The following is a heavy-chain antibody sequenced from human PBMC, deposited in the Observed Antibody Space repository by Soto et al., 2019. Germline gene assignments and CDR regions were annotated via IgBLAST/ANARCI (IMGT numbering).Heavy chain of an antibody. D-gene: IGHD3-10*01. CDR1: GFTFSSYG. J-gene: IGHJ4*02. Sequence: GGSLRLSCAASGFTFSSYGMHWVHQAPGKGLEWVAVISYDGSNKYYADSVKGRFTISRDNSKNTLYLQMNSLRAEDTAVYYCAKEMQGDYYGSGSPSLDYWGQGTLVTVSS. CDR3: AKEMQGDYYGSGSPSLDY. CDR2: ISYDGSNK. V-gene: IGHV3-30*18.